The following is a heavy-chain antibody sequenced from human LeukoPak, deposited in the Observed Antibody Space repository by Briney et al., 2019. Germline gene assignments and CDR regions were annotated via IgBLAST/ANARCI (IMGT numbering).Heavy chain of an antibody. CDR3: ARRGVSAGHYYFEY. CDR1: GFTFSSYW. D-gene: IGHD6-13*01. V-gene: IGHV3-74*01. Sequence: GGSLRLSCAASGFTFSSYWMHWVRQAPGKGLVWVSRINSDGSSTSYADSVKVRFTISRDNAKNTLYLQMNSLRAEDTAVYYCARRGVSAGHYYFEYWGQGTLVTVSS. J-gene: IGHJ4*02. CDR2: INSDGSST.